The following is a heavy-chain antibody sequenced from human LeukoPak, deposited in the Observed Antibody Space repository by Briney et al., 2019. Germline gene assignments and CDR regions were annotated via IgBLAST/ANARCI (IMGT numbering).Heavy chain of an antibody. CDR2: ISYDGSNK. CDR3: AGGGPHYDFWSGQFDY. D-gene: IGHD3-3*01. V-gene: IGHV3-30-3*01. J-gene: IGHJ4*02. CDR1: GFTFSSYA. Sequence: GGSLRLSCAASGFTFSSYAMSWVRQAPGKGLEWVAVISYDGSNKYYADSVKGRFTISRDNSKNTLYLQMNSLRAEDTAVYYCAGGGPHYDFWSGQFDYWGQGTLVTVSS.